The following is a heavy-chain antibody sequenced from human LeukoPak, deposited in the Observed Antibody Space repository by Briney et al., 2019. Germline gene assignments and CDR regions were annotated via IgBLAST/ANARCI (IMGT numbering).Heavy chain of an antibody. CDR3: ARGRGEHQLLDDDGFDI. V-gene: IGHV1-46*01. CDR1: GYTFTSYY. Sequence: ASVKVSCKASGYTFTSYYMHWVRQAPGQGLEWMGIINPSGRSTSYAQRFQGRVTMTIDTSTSTVYMELSSLRAGDTAVYYCARGRGEHQLLDDDGFDIWGQGTMVTVSS. D-gene: IGHD2-2*01. J-gene: IGHJ3*02. CDR2: INPSGRST.